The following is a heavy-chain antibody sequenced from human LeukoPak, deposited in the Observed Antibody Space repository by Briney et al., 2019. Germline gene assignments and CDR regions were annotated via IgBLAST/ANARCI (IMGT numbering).Heavy chain of an antibody. D-gene: IGHD3-22*01. CDR1: GGSITGFY. Sequence: SETLSLTCAVSGGSITGFYWSWIRQPAGKGLEWIGRIYTSGSTNYNPSLKSRVIMSVDTSKNQFSLKLSSVTAADTAVYYCARDGFIDYYDSSGSWYYFDYWGQGTLVTVSS. V-gene: IGHV4-4*07. J-gene: IGHJ4*02. CDR3: ARDGFIDYYDSSGSWYYFDY. CDR2: IYTSGST.